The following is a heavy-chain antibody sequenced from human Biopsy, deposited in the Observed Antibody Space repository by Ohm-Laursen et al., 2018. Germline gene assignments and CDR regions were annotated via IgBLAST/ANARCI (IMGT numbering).Heavy chain of an antibody. D-gene: IGHD3-22*01. V-gene: IGHV3-30*18. CDR3: AKDRFPYTSGYSSVFEY. CDR1: GFTFSSYG. J-gene: IGHJ4*02. Sequence: SLRLSCSASGFTFSSYGMHWVRQAPGKGLEWVSLISNDGDIKYSADSMEGRFTISRDNSRNTLFLQMNSLKAEDTAVHYCAKDRFPYTSGYSSVFEYWGQGTLVTVSS. CDR2: ISNDGDIK.